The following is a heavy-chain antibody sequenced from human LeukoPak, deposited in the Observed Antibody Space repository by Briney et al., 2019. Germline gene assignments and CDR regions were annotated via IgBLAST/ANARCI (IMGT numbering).Heavy chain of an antibody. CDR1: GYTFTGYY. CDR2: INPNSGGT. V-gene: IGHV1-2*06. D-gene: IGHD6-19*01. Sequence: ASVKVSCKASGYTFTGYYMYWVPQAPGQGLEWIGRINPNSGGTNYAQKFQGRVTMTRDTSISTAYMELSRLRSDDTAVYCCARAPFLSSAWLVKRGGDYFDYWGQGTLVTVSS. J-gene: IGHJ4*02. CDR3: ARAPFLSSAWLVKRGGDYFDY.